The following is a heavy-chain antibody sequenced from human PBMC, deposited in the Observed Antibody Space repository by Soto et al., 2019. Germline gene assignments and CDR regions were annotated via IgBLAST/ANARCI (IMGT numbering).Heavy chain of an antibody. V-gene: IGHV4-59*01. Sequence: QVQLQESGPGLVKPSETLSLTCTVSGGSISSYYWSWIRQPPGKGLEWIGYIYYSGSTNYNPSLKSRVTLSVDTSKNQFSRKLSSVTAADTAVYYCARGVRMITFGGVIVDYWGQGTLVTVSS. CDR2: IYYSGST. CDR1: GGSISSYY. J-gene: IGHJ4*02. CDR3: ARGVRMITFGGVIVDY. D-gene: IGHD3-16*02.